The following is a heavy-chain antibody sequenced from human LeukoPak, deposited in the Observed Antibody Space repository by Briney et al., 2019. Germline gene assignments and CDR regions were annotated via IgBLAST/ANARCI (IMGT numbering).Heavy chain of an antibody. D-gene: IGHD3-10*01. V-gene: IGHV3-30*04. CDR1: GFIFSGSV. CDR3: VKEAYYGWGSSPTFYFDY. Sequence: GGALRLSCVAYGFIFSGSVIHWVRQAPGKGLEWVAVISHDVKTTYYADSAKGRFTISRDNSMNTVYLQMNRLRPEDTAVYYCVKEAYYGWGSSPTFYFDYWGQGTRVTVSS. J-gene: IGHJ4*02. CDR2: ISHDVKTT.